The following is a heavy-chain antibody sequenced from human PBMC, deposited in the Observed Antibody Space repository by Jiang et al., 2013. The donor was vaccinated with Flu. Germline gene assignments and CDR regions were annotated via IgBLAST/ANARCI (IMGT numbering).Heavy chain of an antibody. J-gene: IGHJ4*02. CDR1: GFTFSSYE. CDR2: ISSSGSTI. D-gene: IGHD1-26*01. V-gene: IGHV3-48*03. CDR3: ARGPYSWSYFFDY. Sequence: VQLVESGGDLVQPGGSLRLSCAASGFTFSSYEMNWVRQAPGKGLEWISHISSSGSTIYYADSVKGRFTISRDNAKNSLYLQMNSLRAEDTAVYYCARGPYSWSYFFDYWGQGTLVTVSS.